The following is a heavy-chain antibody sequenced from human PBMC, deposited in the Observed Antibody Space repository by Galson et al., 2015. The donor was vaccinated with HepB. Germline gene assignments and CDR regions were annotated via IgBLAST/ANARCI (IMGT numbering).Heavy chain of an antibody. CDR3: ASAHYYGSGSYYDAHFDY. D-gene: IGHD3-10*01. Sequence: QSGAEVKKPGESLKISCKGSGYSFTSYWIGWVRQMPGKGLEWMGIIYPGDSDTRYSPSFQGQVTISADKSISTAYLQWSSLKASDTAMYYCASAHYYGSGSYYDAHFDYWGQGTLVTVSS. CDR2: IYPGDSDT. J-gene: IGHJ4*02. CDR1: GYSFTSYW. V-gene: IGHV5-51*01.